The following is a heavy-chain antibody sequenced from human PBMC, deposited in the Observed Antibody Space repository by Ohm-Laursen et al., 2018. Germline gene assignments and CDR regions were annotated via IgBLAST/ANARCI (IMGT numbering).Heavy chain of an antibody. J-gene: IGHJ3*02. CDR3: ARDWYYDSRGYSNDVFDI. Sequence: ASVKVSCKASGYTFTSYGISWVRQAPGQGLEWMGWISTYDGTPKYAHKLQVRVTMTTDTSTNTAYMELRSLRSDDTALYYCARDWYYDSRGYSNDVFDIWGQGTMATVSS. D-gene: IGHD3-22*01. V-gene: IGHV1-18*01. CDR1: GYTFTSYG. CDR2: ISTYDGTP.